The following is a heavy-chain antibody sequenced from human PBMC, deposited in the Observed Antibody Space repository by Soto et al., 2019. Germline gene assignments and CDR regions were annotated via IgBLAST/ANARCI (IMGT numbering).Heavy chain of an antibody. CDR1: GGSISSGDYY. CDR3: ARERYCSSTSCLSNWFDP. J-gene: IGHJ5*02. V-gene: IGHV4-30-4*01. D-gene: IGHD2-2*01. CDR2: IYYSGST. Sequence: SETLSLTCTVSGGSISSGDYYWSWIRQPPGKGLEWIGYIYYSGSTYYSPSLKSRVTISVDTSKNQFSLKLSSVTAADTAVYYCARERYCSSTSCLSNWFDPWGQGTLVTVSS.